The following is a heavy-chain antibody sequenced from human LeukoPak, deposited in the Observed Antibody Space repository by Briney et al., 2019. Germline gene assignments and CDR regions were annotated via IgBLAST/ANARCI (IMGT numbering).Heavy chain of an antibody. CDR2: MSPNSGAT. Sequence: ASVKVSCKASGYTFIDNYIHWVRQAPGQGLEWLGWMSPNSGATNYGHKFQGRVTMTSDTSINTAYLELSSLSSDDTAVYYCARESWSYASKFHYWGQGTLVTVSS. D-gene: IGHD3-16*01. CDR1: GYTFIDNY. V-gene: IGHV1-2*07. CDR3: ARESWSYASKFHY. J-gene: IGHJ4*02.